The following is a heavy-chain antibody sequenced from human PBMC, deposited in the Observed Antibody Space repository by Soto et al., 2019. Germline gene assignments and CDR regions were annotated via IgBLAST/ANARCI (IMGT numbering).Heavy chain of an antibody. CDR1: GYAFTTYG. CDR3: ARGGYVDY. CDR2: ISAHNGNT. V-gene: IGHV1-18*01. Sequence: QVHLVQSGAEVKKPGASVKVSCQGSGYAFTTYGITWVRQSPGQGLEWMGWISAHNGNTNYAQQLQGRITVTRDTSTSRAYRELRSLRYDDTAVYYSARGGYVDYWGQGDLITVS. J-gene: IGHJ4*02. D-gene: IGHD1-1*01.